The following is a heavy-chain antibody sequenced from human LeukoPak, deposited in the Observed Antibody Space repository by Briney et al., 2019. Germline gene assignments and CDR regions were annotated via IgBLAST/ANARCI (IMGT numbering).Heavy chain of an antibody. J-gene: IGHJ4*02. Sequence: SETLSLTCTVSGGSISSSSYYWGWIRQPPGKGLEWIGSIYYSGSTYYNPSLKSRVTISVDTSKNRFSLKLSSVTAADTAVYYCARGLFVDYWGQGTLVTVSS. V-gene: IGHV4-39*01. CDR2: IYYSGST. CDR3: ARGLFVDY. D-gene: IGHD3-22*01. CDR1: GGSISSSSYY.